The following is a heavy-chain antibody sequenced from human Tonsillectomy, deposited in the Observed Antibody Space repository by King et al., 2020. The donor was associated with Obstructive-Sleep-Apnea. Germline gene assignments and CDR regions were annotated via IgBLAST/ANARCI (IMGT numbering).Heavy chain of an antibody. J-gene: IGHJ5*02. Sequence: MQLQESGPGLVKPSETLSLTCTVSGGSISSYYWSWIRQPPGKGLEWIGYIYYSGSTNYNPSLKSRVTISVDTSKNQFSLKLSSVTAADTAVYYCARAGCSGGSCYSDRSGWFDPWGQGTLVTVSS. CDR3: ARAGCSGGSCYSDRSGWFDP. CDR1: GGSISSYY. V-gene: IGHV4-59*01. D-gene: IGHD2-15*01. CDR2: IYYSGST.